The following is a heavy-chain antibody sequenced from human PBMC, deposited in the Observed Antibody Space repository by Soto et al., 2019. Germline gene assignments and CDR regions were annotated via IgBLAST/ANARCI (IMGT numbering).Heavy chain of an antibody. Sequence: QVQLVESGGGVGQPGSSLRLSCAASGFAFSSNGMHWVRQAPGKGLVWVAVISYDGSITYYADSVKGRFTISRDNSKNTLSLQMHSLRAAETAVNYCATWFGAVDYWGQGTLGTVSS. J-gene: IGHJ4*02. CDR2: ISYDGSIT. V-gene: IGHV3-30*03. CDR1: GFAFSSNG. D-gene: IGHD3-10*01. CDR3: ATWFGAVDY.